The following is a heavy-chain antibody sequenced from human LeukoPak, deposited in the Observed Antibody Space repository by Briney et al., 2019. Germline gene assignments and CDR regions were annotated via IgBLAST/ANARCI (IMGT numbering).Heavy chain of an antibody. Sequence: HGDSLKISCKGPGYSFNSYWISWVRQMPGKGLEWMGRIDPSDSYTNYSPSFQGHVTISADKSISTAYLQWSSLKASDTAMYYCARVGRHTAMVTFDYWGQGTLVTVSS. D-gene: IGHD5-18*01. CDR2: IDPSDSYT. J-gene: IGHJ4*02. CDR1: GYSFNSYW. CDR3: ARVGRHTAMVTFDY. V-gene: IGHV5-10-1*01.